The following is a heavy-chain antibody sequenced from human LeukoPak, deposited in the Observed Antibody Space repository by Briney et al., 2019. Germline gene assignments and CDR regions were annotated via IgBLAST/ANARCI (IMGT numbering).Heavy chain of an antibody. J-gene: IGHJ4*02. D-gene: IGHD5-24*01. CDR2: IIPILGIA. V-gene: IGHV1-69*04. CDR3: ARDGGDGYNDFDY. CDR1: GGTFSSYT. Sequence: SVKVSCKASGGTFSSYTISWVRQAPGQGLEWMGRIIPILGIANYAQKFQGRVTITADKSTSTAYMELSSLRSEDTAVYYCARDGGDGYNDFDYWGQGTLVTVSS.